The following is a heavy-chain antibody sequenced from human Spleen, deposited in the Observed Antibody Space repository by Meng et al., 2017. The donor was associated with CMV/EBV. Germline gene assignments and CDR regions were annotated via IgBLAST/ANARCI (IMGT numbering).Heavy chain of an antibody. CDR3: ARDSVTAAGMLDY. V-gene: IGHV4-61*01. Sequence: VSGGSVSSGNNYWRWIRQPPGKGLEWIGYIFYRGYTNYNPSLKSRVTISVDTSKNQFSLNLTSVTVADTAIYYCARDSVTAAGMLDYWGQGTLVTV. J-gene: IGHJ4*02. CDR1: GGSVSSGNNY. D-gene: IGHD6-13*01. CDR2: IFYRGYT.